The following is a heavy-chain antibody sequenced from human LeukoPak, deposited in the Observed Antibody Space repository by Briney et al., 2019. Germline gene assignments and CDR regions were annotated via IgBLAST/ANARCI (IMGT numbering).Heavy chain of an antibody. J-gene: IGHJ4*02. CDR2: ISALYGHT. Sequence: ASVKVPCKASGYSFTRFDITWVRQAPGQGLEWMGWISALYGHTNYAQKFRGRVTMTTDTSTSTAYMELRSLRSDNTAVYYCARDFYHGHCAGLSCFLLDSWGQGALVIVSS. D-gene: IGHD2-8*02. V-gene: IGHV1-18*01. CDR1: GYSFTRFD. CDR3: ARDFYHGHCAGLSCFLLDS.